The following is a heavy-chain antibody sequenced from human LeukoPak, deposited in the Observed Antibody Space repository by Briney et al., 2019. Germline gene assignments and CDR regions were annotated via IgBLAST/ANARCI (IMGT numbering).Heavy chain of an antibody. J-gene: IGHJ4*02. CDR3: ARGGRDGYHS. D-gene: IGHD5-24*01. CDR2: INHRGST. V-gene: IGHV4-34*01. Sequence: SETLSLTCAVYGGSFSGYYWSWIRQPPGKGLEWIGEINHRGSTNYKPSLKSRVPISVDTSKKQFSLRLSSVTAADTAVYYCARGGRDGYHSWGQGTLVTVSS. CDR1: GGSFSGYY.